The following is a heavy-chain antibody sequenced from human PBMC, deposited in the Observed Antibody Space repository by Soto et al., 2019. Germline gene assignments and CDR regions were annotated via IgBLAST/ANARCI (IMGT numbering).Heavy chain of an antibody. CDR3: ARSTPKFTVPAAIHFDY. J-gene: IGHJ4*02. Sequence: SETLSLTCTVSGGSISSGDYYWSWIRQPPGKGLEWIGYIYYSGSTYYNPSLKSRVTISVDTSKNQFSLKLSSVTAADTAVYYCARSTPKFTVPAAIHFDYWGQGTLVTVSS. CDR2: IYYSGST. CDR1: GGSISSGDYY. V-gene: IGHV4-30-4*01. D-gene: IGHD2-2*02.